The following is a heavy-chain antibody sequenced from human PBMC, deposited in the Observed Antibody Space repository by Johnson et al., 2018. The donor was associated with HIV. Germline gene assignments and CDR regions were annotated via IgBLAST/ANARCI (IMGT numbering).Heavy chain of an antibody. J-gene: IGHJ3*01. CDR3: ARGAMTMTQKGAFDV. CDR2: IRQDGSAT. V-gene: IGHV3-7*01. CDR1: GFTFSNYW. Sequence: VQLMESGGGLVQPGGSLRLSCAGSGFTFSNYWMSWVRQAPGKGLEWVANIRQDGSATYSVNSVKGRFTISRDNAKSSQYVEMNSLRAEDTAVYHCARGAMTMTQKGAFDVWGQGTMVTVSS.